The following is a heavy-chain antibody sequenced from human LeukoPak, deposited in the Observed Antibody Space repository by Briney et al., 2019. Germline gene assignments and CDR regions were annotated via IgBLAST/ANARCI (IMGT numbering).Heavy chain of an antibody. J-gene: IGHJ4*02. CDR2: INWNGAST. D-gene: IGHD6-19*01. CDR1: GVRFDDHG. Sequence: PGGSLRLSCAASGVRFDDHGMSWVRQVPGKGREWVSGINWNGASTGYGDSVKGRFTISRDNAKNSLYLQMNSLRAEDTALYYCAGGDRNGWYFDYWGQGILVTVSS. CDR3: AGGDRNGWYFDY. V-gene: IGHV3-20*04.